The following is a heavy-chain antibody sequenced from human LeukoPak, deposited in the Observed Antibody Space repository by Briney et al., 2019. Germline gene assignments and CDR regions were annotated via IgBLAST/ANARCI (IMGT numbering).Heavy chain of an antibody. CDR2: ISWNSGSI. CDR1: GFTFYDYA. Sequence: PGGSLRLSCAAPGFTFYDYAMHSVRQAPGEGLERGSGISWNSGSIGYADSVKGRFTISRDNAKNSLYLQMNSLRAEDTALYYCAKDIYGDYIPDAFDIWGQGTMVTVSS. J-gene: IGHJ3*02. CDR3: AKDIYGDYIPDAFDI. D-gene: IGHD4-17*01. V-gene: IGHV3-9*01.